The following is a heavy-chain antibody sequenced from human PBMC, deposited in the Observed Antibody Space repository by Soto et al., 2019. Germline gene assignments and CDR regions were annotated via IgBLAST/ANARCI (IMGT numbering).Heavy chain of an antibody. CDR3: ARVPTSLAYCGGDCYSYTFDY. Sequence: GASVKVSCKASGYTFTSYGISWVRQAPGQGLEWMGWISAYNGNTNYAQKLQGRVTMTTDTSTSTAYMELRSLRSDDTAVYYCARVPTSLAYCGGDCYSYTFDYWGQGTLVTVSS. J-gene: IGHJ4*02. D-gene: IGHD2-21*02. CDR1: GYTFTSYG. CDR2: ISAYNGNT. V-gene: IGHV1-18*01.